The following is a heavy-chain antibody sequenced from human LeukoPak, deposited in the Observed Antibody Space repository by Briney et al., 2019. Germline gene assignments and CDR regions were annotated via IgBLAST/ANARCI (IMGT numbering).Heavy chain of an antibody. J-gene: IGHJ5*01. CDR3: ARQIAVVEPTDPNWFDS. V-gene: IGHV4-39*07. Sequence: SETLSLTCTVSGASISSSSFSWGGIRQPPGKGREWIGSIFYSGNTYYTPSLQSRVTMSLDTSKSQFSLTLTSVTAADTAVYYCARQIAVVEPTDPNWFDSWGQGTLVTVSS. CDR2: IFYSGNT. D-gene: IGHD2-21*01. CDR1: GASISSSSFS.